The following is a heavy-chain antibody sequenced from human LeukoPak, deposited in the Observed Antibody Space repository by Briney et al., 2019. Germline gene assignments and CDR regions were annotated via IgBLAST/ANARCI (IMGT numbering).Heavy chain of an antibody. Sequence: GGSLRLSCAESGFTFSSYGMHWVRQDPGKGLEWVAVISYDGSDKYYADSGKGRFTISRDNSKNTLYLQMNSLRTEDTAVYYCARGGTGRLYLEYWGQGTLATVSS. CDR1: GFTFSSYG. V-gene: IGHV3-30*03. J-gene: IGHJ4*02. CDR2: ISYDGSDK. CDR3: ARGGTGRLYLEY. D-gene: IGHD3/OR15-3a*01.